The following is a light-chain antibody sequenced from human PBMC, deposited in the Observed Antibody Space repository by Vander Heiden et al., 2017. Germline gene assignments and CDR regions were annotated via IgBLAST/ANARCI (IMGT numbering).Light chain of an antibody. Sequence: DVVMTQSPLSLPVALGEPASISWRSSQSLVYSDGNIYLHWFQQRAGQSPRRLIYKVSDRNSRVPDRISGSGSDTDFTLKVSRVEAEVIGIYYCMQGTHLPYTFGQGTTLEIK. CDR3: MQGTHLPYT. V-gene: IGKV2-30*01. CDR2: KVS. CDR1: QSLVYSDGNIY. J-gene: IGKJ2*01.